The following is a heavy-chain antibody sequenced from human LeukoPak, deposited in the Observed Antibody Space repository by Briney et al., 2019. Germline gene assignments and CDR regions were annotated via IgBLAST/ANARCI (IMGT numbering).Heavy chain of an antibody. CDR1: GITFRNYA. J-gene: IGHJ3*02. CDR3: AKYKGEKVHGDYSPRVPEI. D-gene: IGHD4-17*01. Sequence: PGGSLRLSCAVSGITFRNYAMSWVRQAPGKGPEWVSGINDNGGSTYYADSVKGRFTISRDNSKNTLYLQMSSLRAEDTAAYYCAKYKGEKVHGDYSPRVPEIWGQGTMVTVSS. CDR2: INDNGGST. V-gene: IGHV3-23*01.